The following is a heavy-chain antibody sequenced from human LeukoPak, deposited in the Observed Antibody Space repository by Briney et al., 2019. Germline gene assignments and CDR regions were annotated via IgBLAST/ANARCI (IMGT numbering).Heavy chain of an antibody. CDR2: ISESGAIT. CDR3: AVSVRFERVWHYFNN. Sequence: GGSLRLPCAASGFTFSSYAMNWVRQAPGKGLKWVSGISESGAITHYADSVKGRFTISRDNSKTTVILQMNSLRAEDTAVYYCAVSVRFERVWHYFNNWGQGTQVTVSS. V-gene: IGHV3-23*01. CDR1: GFTFSSYA. J-gene: IGHJ4*02. D-gene: IGHD3-9*01.